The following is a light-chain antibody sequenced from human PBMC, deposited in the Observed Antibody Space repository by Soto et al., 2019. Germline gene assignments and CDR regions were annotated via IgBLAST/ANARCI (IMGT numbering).Light chain of an antibody. Sequence: SFLAQTSSLFGFPWQSNTPPLPGNSSDVGGYNSVSWYQHHPGKAPKLILYDVGDRPSGVSYRFSGSKSGNTASLTISGLQAADEADYFCSSYTSSMTNVFGSGTKVTVL. CDR2: DVG. CDR3: SSYTSSMTNV. CDR1: SSDVGGYNS. J-gene: IGLJ1*01. V-gene: IGLV2-14*03.